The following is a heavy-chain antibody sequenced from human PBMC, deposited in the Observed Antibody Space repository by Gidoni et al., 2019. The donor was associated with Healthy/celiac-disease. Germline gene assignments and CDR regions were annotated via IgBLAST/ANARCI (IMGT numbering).Heavy chain of an antibody. Sequence: QVQLQESGPGLVKPSQTLSLTCTVSGGSISSGSYYWSWIRQPAGKGLEWIGRIYTSGSTNYNPSLKSRVTISVDTSKNQFSLKLSSVTAADTAVYYCARGLTGIRRGYYFDYRGQGTLVTVSS. J-gene: IGHJ4*02. CDR1: GGSISSGSYY. V-gene: IGHV4-61*02. D-gene: IGHD7-27*01. CDR3: ARGLTGIRRGYYFDY. CDR2: IYTSGST.